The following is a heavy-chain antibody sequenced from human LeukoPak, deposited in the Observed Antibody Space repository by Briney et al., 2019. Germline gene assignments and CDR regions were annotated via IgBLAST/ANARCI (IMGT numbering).Heavy chain of an antibody. J-gene: IGHJ6*02. Sequence: ASVKVSCKASGGTFSSYAISWVRQAPGQGLEWMGGIIPIFGTANYAQKFQGRVTITADESTSTAYMELSSLRSEDTAVYYCARDTYYYDSSGYYSGDTYYGMDVWGQGTTATVSS. D-gene: IGHD3-22*01. CDR1: GGTFSSYA. CDR2: IIPIFGTA. V-gene: IGHV1-69*13. CDR3: ARDTYYYDSSGYYSGDTYYGMDV.